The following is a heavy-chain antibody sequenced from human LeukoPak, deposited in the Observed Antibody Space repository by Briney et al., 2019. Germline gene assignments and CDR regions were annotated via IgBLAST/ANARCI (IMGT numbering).Heavy chain of an antibody. Sequence: ASVKVSCKASGGTFSSYAISWVRQAPGQGLEWMGGIIPIFGTANYAQKFQGRVTIITDESTSTAYMELSSLRSEDTAVYYCASPVSGYYMWFDPWGQGTLVTVSS. V-gene: IGHV1-69*05. D-gene: IGHD3-22*01. J-gene: IGHJ5*02. CDR2: IIPIFGTA. CDR3: ASPVSGYYMWFDP. CDR1: GGTFSSYA.